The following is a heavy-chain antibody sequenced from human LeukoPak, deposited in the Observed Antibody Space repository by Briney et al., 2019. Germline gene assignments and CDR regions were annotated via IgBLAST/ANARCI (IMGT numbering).Heavy chain of an antibody. V-gene: IGHV4-39*07. J-gene: IGHJ4*02. CDR1: GGSISSSSYY. Sequence: SETLSLTCTVSGGSISSSSYYWGWIRQPPGKGLEWIGSIYYSGSTYYNPSLKSRVTISVDTSKNQFSLKLSSVTAADTAVYCCARVSVAATPGAFDYWGQGTLVTVSS. D-gene: IGHD2-15*01. CDR2: IYYSGST. CDR3: ARVSVAATPGAFDY.